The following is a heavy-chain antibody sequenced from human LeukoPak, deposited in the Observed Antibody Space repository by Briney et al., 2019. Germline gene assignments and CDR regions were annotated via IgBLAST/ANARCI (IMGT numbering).Heavy chain of an antibody. CDR2: INHSGST. V-gene: IGHV4-34*01. CDR3: AIWGLELNY. J-gene: IGHJ4*02. Sequence: SETLSLTCAVYGGSFSGYYWSWIRQPPGKGLEWIGEINHSGSTNYNPSLKSRVTISVDTSKNQFSPKLSSVTAADTAVYYCAIWGLELNYWGQGTLVTVSS. D-gene: IGHD1-7*01. CDR1: GGSFSGYY.